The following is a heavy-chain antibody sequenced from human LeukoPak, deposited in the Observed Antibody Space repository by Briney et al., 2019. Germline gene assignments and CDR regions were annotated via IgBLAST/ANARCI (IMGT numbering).Heavy chain of an antibody. Sequence: PGGSLRLSCAASGLTFIDYYMTWIRQAPGKGLEWVSSISGSGTTIYSADSVRGRFTVSRDNAKNSLFLHMNSLRAEDTAVYYCAIQITLIVVVPYFDYWGQGTLVTVSS. CDR2: ISGSGTTI. J-gene: IGHJ4*02. CDR1: GLTFIDYY. V-gene: IGHV3-11*04. CDR3: AIQITLIVVVPYFDY. D-gene: IGHD3-22*01.